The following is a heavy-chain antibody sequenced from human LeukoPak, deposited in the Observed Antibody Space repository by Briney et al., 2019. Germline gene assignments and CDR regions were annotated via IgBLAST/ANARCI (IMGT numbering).Heavy chain of an antibody. J-gene: IGHJ4*02. CDR3: ALNGDS. V-gene: IGHV4-61*01. CDR1: GASLRGDYYS. D-gene: IGHD2-8*01. CDR2: IHHSGGT. Sequence: SETLSLTCTVSGASLRGDYYSWTWIRQPPGRGLEWIGNIHHSGGTNYNPSLKSRVTISMDTSKNQFSLRLTPVTTADTAMYYCALNGDSWGQRNLVTVSS.